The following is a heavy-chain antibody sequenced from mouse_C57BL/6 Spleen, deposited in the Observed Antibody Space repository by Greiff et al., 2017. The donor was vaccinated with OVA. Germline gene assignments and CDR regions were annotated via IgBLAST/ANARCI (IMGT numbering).Heavy chain of an antibody. V-gene: IGHV1-50*01. Sequence: QVQLKESGAELVKPGASVKLSCKASGYTFTSYWMQWVKQRPGQGLEWIGEIDPSDSYTNYNQKFKGKATLTVDTSSSTAYMQLSSLTSEDSAVYYCARRITTVAYFDYWGQGTTLTVSS. D-gene: IGHD1-1*01. J-gene: IGHJ2*01. CDR2: IDPSDSYT. CDR3: ARRITTVAYFDY. CDR1: GYTFTSYW.